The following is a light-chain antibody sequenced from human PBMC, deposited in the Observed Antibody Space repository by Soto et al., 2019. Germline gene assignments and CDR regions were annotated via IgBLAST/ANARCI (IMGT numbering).Light chain of an antibody. J-gene: IGKJ1*01. V-gene: IGKV3-15*01. CDR2: DAS. CDR1: QSVSSN. Sequence: EIVMTQSPATLSVSPGERATLSCSASQSVSSNLAWYQQKPGQAPRLLIYDASTRATAIPARFSGSGSGTEFTLTISSLQSEDFAVYYCHQYNNWPPWTFGQGTKVEI. CDR3: HQYNNWPPWT.